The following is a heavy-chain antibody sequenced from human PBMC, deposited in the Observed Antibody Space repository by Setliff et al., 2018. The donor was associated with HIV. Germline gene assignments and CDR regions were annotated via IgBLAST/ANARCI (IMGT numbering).Heavy chain of an antibody. J-gene: IGHJ4*02. CDR2: TYYSGST. Sequence: PSETLSLTCTVSGGSISSHYWSWIRQPPVKGLEWIGYTYYSGSTNYNPSLKSRVTISVDTSKNQFSLKLSSVTAADTAVYYCTRGLGVRRPPLGFWGQGILVTVSS. CDR3: TRGLGVRRPPLGF. D-gene: IGHD3-10*01. CDR1: GGSISSHY. V-gene: IGHV4-59*11.